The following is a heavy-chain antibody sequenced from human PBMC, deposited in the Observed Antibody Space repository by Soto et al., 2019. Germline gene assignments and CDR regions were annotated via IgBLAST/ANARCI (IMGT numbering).Heavy chain of an antibody. CDR2: IIPIFGTA. J-gene: IGHJ5*02. D-gene: IGHD2-2*03. CDR1: GGTFSSYA. CDR3: ARVGYCSSTSCLGWFDP. V-gene: IGHV1-69*13. Sequence: ASVKVSCKASGGTFSSYAISWVRQAPGQGLEWMGGIIPIFGTANYAQKFQGRVTITADESTSTAYMELSSLRSEDTAVYYCARVGYCSSTSCLGWFDPWGQGTLVTVSS.